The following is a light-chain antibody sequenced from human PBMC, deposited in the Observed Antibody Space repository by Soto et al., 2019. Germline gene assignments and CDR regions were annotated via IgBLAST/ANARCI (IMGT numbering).Light chain of an antibody. CDR2: GNS. J-gene: IGLJ2*01. CDR3: QSYDSSPYAV. Sequence: QSALTQPPSVSGAPGQRVTISCTGSSSNIGAGYDVHWYQQLPGTAPKLLIYGNSNRPSGVPDRFSGSKSGTSASLAITGLHAEDEAAYYCQSYDSSPYAVFGGGTQLTVL. CDR1: SSNIGAGYD. V-gene: IGLV1-40*01.